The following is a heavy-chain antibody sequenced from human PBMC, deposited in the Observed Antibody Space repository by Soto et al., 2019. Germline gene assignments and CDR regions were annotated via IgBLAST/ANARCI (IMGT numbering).Heavy chain of an antibody. CDR2: IYYHGST. CDR3: ARASGARYSDY. J-gene: IGHJ4*02. Sequence: QVQLQESGPGLVKPSQTLSLTCTVSGGSISSGDYYWSWIRQPPGKGLEWIGYIYYHGSTYYTPSLRSRVTMSVDPSKNQSSRKLSPVTAADPAVYYCARASGARYSDYWAQGTLVTVSS. V-gene: IGHV4-30-4*01. CDR1: GGSISSGDYY. D-gene: IGHD2-15*01.